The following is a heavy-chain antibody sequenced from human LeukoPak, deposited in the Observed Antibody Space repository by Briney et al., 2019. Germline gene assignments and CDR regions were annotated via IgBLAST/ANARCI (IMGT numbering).Heavy chain of an antibody. J-gene: IGHJ4*02. CDR3: AKRDTSGLYYFDY. D-gene: IGHD3-10*01. CDR1: GFTSSIYG. CDR2: ITNGGDNT. Sequence: GGSLRLSCAASGFTSSIYGMSWVRQAPGKGLEWVSSITNGGDNTYYADFVQGRFTIYRDNSKNSLHLQMSSLRAKDTAIYFCAKRDTSGLYYFDYWGQGTLVTVSS. V-gene: IGHV3-23*01.